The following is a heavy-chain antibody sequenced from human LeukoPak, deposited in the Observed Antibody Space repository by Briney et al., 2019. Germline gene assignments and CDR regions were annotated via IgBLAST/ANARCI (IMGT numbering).Heavy chain of an antibody. CDR2: IIPIFGTA. Sequence: SVKVSYKASGYTFTSYGISWVRQAPGQGLEWMGGIIPIFGTANYAQKFQGRVTITADESTSTAYMELSSLRSEDTAVYYCAVNYDFWTWGQGTLVTVSS. CDR1: GYTFTSYG. J-gene: IGHJ5*02. V-gene: IGHV1-69*13. CDR3: AVNYDFWT. D-gene: IGHD3-3*01.